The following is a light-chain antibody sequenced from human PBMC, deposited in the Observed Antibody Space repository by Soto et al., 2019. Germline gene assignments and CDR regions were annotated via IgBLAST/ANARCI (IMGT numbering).Light chain of an antibody. Sequence: DIQLTQSPSFLSASVGDRVTITCRASQGISSYLVWYQQKPGKAPKLLIYGASTLKSGVPSRFSGSGSGTEFTLTISSLQPEDFATYYCQQLNSYPLTFGGGTKVEIK. J-gene: IGKJ4*01. CDR1: QGISSY. V-gene: IGKV1-9*01. CDR3: QQLNSYPLT. CDR2: GAS.